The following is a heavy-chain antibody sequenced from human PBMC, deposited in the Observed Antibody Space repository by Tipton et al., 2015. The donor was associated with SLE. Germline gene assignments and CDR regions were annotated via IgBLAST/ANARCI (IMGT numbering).Heavy chain of an antibody. CDR1: GGSISNYY. D-gene: IGHD2-2*01. CDR2: INHSGST. V-gene: IGHV4-34*01. J-gene: IGHJ6*03. CDR3: ARLVCSSTSCLYYYYYYMDV. Sequence: TLSLTCTVAGGSISNYYWSWIRQPPGKGLEWIGEINHSGSTNYNPSLKSRVTISVDTSKNQFSLKLSSVTAADTAVYYCARLVCSSTSCLYYYYYYMDVWGKGTTVTVSS.